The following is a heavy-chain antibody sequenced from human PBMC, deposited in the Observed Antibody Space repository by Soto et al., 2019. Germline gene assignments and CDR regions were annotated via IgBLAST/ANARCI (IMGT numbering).Heavy chain of an antibody. Sequence: QVQLVQSGAEVKKPGSSVKVSCKASGGTFSSYTISWVRQAPGQGLEWMGRIIPILGIANYAQKFQGRVTITADKSTSTAYMELSSLRSEDTAVYYCARALRGYCTNGVCANWFDPWGQGTLVTVSS. CDR2: IIPILGIA. CDR3: ARALRGYCTNGVCANWFDP. V-gene: IGHV1-69*02. CDR1: GGTFSSYT. J-gene: IGHJ5*02. D-gene: IGHD2-8*01.